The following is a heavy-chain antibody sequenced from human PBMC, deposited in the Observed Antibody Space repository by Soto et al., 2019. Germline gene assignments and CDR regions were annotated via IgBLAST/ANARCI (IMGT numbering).Heavy chain of an antibody. J-gene: IGHJ4*02. D-gene: IGHD6-13*01. Sequence: GGSLRLSCAASGFTFSNYWMTWVRQAPGKGLEFVANLNQDGSQKYYVDSVRGRFTVSRDNAKNSLYLQINSLRAEDTAIYYCARDSAHSASDNWGQGTLVTVS. V-gene: IGHV3-7*01. CDR3: ARDSAHSASDN. CDR1: GFTFSNYW. CDR2: LNQDGSQK.